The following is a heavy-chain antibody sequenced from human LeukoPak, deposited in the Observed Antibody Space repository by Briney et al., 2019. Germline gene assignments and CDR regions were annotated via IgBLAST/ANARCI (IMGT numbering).Heavy chain of an antibody. CDR2: TYYRSKWYN. D-gene: IGHD3-3*01. Sequence: SQTLSLTCAISGDSVSSNSAAWNWIRQSPSRGLEWLGRTYYRSKWYNDYAVSVKSRITINPDTSKNQFSLQLNSVTPEDTAVYYCARSGYFTYYYYYGMDVWGQGTTVTVSS. J-gene: IGHJ6*02. CDR1: GDSVSSNSAA. V-gene: IGHV6-1*01. CDR3: ARSGYFTYYYYYGMDV.